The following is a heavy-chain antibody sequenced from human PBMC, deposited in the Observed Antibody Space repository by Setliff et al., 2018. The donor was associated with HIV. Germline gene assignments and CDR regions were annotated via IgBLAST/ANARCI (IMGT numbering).Heavy chain of an antibody. CDR1: GGSFSDYY. Sequence: SETLSLTCAVYGGSFSDYYWSWIRQPPGKGLEWIGEINHSGSTNYNPSLKRRVTISVDTSKNQFSLKLNSVTAADTAVYYCARVRLELRQYWFDSWGQRSPVTVS. J-gene: IGHJ5*01. CDR2: INHSGST. CDR3: ARVRLELRQYWFDS. V-gene: IGHV4-34*01. D-gene: IGHD1-7*01.